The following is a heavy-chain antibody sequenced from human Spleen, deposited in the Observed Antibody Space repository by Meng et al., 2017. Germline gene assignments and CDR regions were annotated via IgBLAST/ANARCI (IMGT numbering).Heavy chain of an antibody. CDR1: GYTFTTYA. V-gene: IGHV7-4-1*02. CDR3: ARPPVAGNWYFDL. D-gene: IGHD6-19*01. J-gene: IGHJ2*01. Sequence: QVQLVQSGAEVKKPGASVKVSCKASGYTFTTYAINWVRQAPGQGLEWMGWINTNTGNPTYAQGFTGRFVFSLDTSVSTAYLQISSLKAEDTAVYYCARPPVAGNWYFDLWGRGTLVTVSS. CDR2: INTNTGNP.